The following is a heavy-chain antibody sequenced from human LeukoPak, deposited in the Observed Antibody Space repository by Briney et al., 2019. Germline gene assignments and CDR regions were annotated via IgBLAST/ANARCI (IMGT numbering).Heavy chain of an antibody. Sequence: GGSLRLSCAASGFTFSSYAMHWVRQAPGKGLEYVSAISSNGGSTYYANSVKSRFTISRDNSKNTLYLQMGSLRAEDMAVYYCARGYCSSTSYYRAYYLDYWGQGTLVTVSS. CDR1: GFTFSSYA. CDR3: ARGYCSSTSYYRAYYLDY. J-gene: IGHJ4*02. CDR2: ISSNGGST. D-gene: IGHD2-2*02. V-gene: IGHV3-64*01.